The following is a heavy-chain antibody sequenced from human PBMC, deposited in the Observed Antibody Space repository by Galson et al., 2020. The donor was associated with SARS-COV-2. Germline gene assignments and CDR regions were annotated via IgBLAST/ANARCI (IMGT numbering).Heavy chain of an antibody. J-gene: IGHJ4*02. Sequence: SETLSLTCTVSGGSIRSYYWSWIRQPPGKGLEWIGYIYHTGSTNYNPSLKSRVTISVDTSKNQFSLKLSSVIAADTAVYYCARHYYDSSGFLRNGLDYWGQGTLVTVSS. CDR2: IYHTGST. V-gene: IGHV4-59*08. CDR1: GGSIRSYY. D-gene: IGHD3-22*01. CDR3: ARHYYDSSGFLRNGLDY.